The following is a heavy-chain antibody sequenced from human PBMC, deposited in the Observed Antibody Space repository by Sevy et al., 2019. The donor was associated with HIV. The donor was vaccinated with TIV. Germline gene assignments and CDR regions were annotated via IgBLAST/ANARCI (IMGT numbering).Heavy chain of an antibody. V-gene: IGHV1-2*02. J-gene: IGHJ4*02. CDR3: TTGDYTDFAY. CDR2: INPNSGGT. Sequence: ASVKVSCKASGYTFIGYYIHWVRQAPGHGLEWMGWINPNSGGTMYAEKFQGRGTMTRDTSITTSYLELSSLRSDDTAVYFCTTGDYTDFAYWGQGTLVTGSS. CDR1: GYTFIGYY. D-gene: IGHD3-16*01.